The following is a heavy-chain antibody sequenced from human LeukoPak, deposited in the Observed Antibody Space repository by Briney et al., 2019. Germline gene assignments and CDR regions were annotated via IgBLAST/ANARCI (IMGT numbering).Heavy chain of an antibody. Sequence: GGSLRLSCAASGFTVSSNYMSWVRQAPGKGLEWVSVIYSGDSTYYADSVKGRFTISRDNAKNTLYLQMNSLRAEDTAVYYCVRGIAATGNDYWGQGTLVTVSS. CDR2: IYSGDST. D-gene: IGHD6-13*01. V-gene: IGHV3-53*01. CDR1: GFTVSSNY. J-gene: IGHJ4*02. CDR3: VRGIAATGNDY.